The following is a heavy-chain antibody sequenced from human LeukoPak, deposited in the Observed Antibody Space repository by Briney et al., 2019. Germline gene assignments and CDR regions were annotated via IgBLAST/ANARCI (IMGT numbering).Heavy chain of an antibody. V-gene: IGHV4-59*01. J-gene: IGHJ4*02. CDR3: ARGATIPNRFDY. D-gene: IGHD5-12*01. CDR2: IYYSGST. Sequence: SETLSLTCTVSGGSISSYYWSWIRQPPGKGQEWIGYIYYSGSTNYNPSLKSRVTISVDTSKNQFSLKLSSVTAADTAVYYCARGATIPNRFDYWGQGTLVTVSS. CDR1: GGSISSYY.